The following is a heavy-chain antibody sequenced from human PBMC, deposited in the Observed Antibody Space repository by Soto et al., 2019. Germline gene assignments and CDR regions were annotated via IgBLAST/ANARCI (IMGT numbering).Heavy chain of an antibody. V-gene: IGHV3-66*01. CDR1: GVTVGNNY. Sequence: EVRLVESGGGLVQPGGSLRLACAASGVTVGNNYMSWVRQAPGKGLEWVSVTYSGGDTRYAESVKGRFTMSRDSTKNTVYLKMASLRAEGTAVYFCARNVPVTALGYWGQGYLVTVSS. CDR2: TYSGGDT. CDR3: ARNVPVTALGY. J-gene: IGHJ4*02. D-gene: IGHD4-17*01.